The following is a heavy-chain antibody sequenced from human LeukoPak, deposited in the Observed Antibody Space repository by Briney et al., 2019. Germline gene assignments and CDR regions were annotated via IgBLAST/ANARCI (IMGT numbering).Heavy chain of an antibody. Sequence: PGGSLRLSCAASGFTFSRYAMHWVRQAPGKGLEWVAVISYDGSTKYTDSVKGRFTISRDNSKSTLYLQMNILRAEDTAVYYCAGHLGAWRYFDYWGQGTLVTVSS. J-gene: IGHJ4*02. V-gene: IGHV3-30-3*01. CDR2: ISYDGSTK. CDR1: GFTFSRYA. CDR3: AGHLGAWRYFDY. D-gene: IGHD1-26*01.